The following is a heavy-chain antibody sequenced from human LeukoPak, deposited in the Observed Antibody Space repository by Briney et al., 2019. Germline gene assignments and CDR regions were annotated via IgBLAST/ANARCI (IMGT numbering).Heavy chain of an antibody. CDR3: AASDYYDSSGYPHDY. V-gene: IGHV3-33*08. J-gene: IGHJ4*02. Sequence: GGSLRLSCAASGFTFSNAWMSWVRQAPGKGLEWVAVIWYDGSNKYYADSVKGRFTISRDNSKNTLYLQMNSLRAEDTAVYYCAASDYYDSSGYPHDYWGQGTLVTVSS. CDR1: GFTFSNAW. CDR2: IWYDGSNK. D-gene: IGHD3-22*01.